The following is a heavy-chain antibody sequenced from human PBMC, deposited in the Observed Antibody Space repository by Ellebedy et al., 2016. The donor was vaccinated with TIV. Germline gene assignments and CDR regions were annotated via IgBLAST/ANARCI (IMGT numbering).Heavy chain of an antibody. CDR1: GFTFSSFA. CDR3: AKGSSSGFNYDRVGFQY. D-gene: IGHD3-22*01. J-gene: IGHJ4*02. Sequence: GESLKISCAASGFTFSSFAMHWVRQAPGKGLEWLSVISGGGDRTYDADSVKGRFTITRDNSKNTLYLQMDRLRAEDTAVYYCAKGSSSGFNYDRVGFQYWGQGTLVTVSS. V-gene: IGHV3-23*01. CDR2: ISGGGDRT.